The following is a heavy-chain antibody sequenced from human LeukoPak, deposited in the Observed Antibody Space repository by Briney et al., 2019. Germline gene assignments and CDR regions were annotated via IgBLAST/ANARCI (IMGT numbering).Heavy chain of an antibody. CDR1: GFTIGPYA. Sequence: GGSLRLSCAASGFTIGPYAMYWVRQGPGRGLEWVSVIKADGSGTFYADSVRGRFTTSRDNSKNSLYLQINSLKREDTALYYCATWAFYHKLDVWGQGTTVIVSS. CDR3: ATWAFYHKLDV. CDR2: IKADGSGT. V-gene: IGHV3-43*02. J-gene: IGHJ6*02. D-gene: IGHD2/OR15-2a*01.